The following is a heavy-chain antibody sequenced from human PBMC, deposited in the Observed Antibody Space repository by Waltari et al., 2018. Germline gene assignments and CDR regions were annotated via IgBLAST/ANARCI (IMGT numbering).Heavy chain of an antibody. CDR1: GFTFRSYS. D-gene: IGHD2-2*01. V-gene: IGHV3-21*01. CDR2: ISSSSSYI. CDR3: ASRVVGID. J-gene: IGHJ4*02. Sequence: EVQLVESGGGLVKPGGSMRLSCAASGFTFRSYSMNWVRQAPGKGLEWVSSISSSSSYIYYADSVKGRFTISRDNAKNSLYLQMNSLRAEDTAVYYCASRVVGIDWGQGTLVTVSS.